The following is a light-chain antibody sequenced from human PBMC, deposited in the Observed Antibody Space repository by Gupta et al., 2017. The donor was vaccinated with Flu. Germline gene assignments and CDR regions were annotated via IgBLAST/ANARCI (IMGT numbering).Light chain of an antibody. CDR1: KSVRDSYNNKNY. Sequence: DIEMTQSPDSLAVSLGERATIKGKASKSVRDSYNNKNYLAWYQQKPGQPPKLLIYWASTRESGVPDRFSGSGSGTDFTLTISSLQAEDVAVYYCQQKKSTPRTFGQGTKVEI. CDR3: QQKKSTPRT. V-gene: IGKV4-1*01. CDR2: WAS. J-gene: IGKJ1*01.